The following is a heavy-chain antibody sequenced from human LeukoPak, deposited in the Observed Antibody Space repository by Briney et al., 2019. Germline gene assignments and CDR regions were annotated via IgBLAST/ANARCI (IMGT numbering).Heavy chain of an antibody. J-gene: IGHJ3*02. CDR1: GGSFSGYY. Sequence: SETLSLTCAVYGGSFSGYYWSWIRQPPGKGLEWIGYIYHSGSTYYNPSLKSRVTISVDRSKNQFSLKLSSVTAADTAVYYCARGDLDAFDIWGQGTMVTVSS. CDR2: IYHSGST. V-gene: IGHV4-34*01. CDR3: ARGDLDAFDI.